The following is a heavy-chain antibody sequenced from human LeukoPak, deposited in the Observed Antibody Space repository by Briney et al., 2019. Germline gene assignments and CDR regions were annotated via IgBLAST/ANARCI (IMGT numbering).Heavy chain of an antibody. Sequence: ASVKVSCKASGYTFTSYYMHWVRQAPGQGLEWMGIINPSGGSTSYARKFQGRVTMTRDTSTSTVYMELSSLRSEDTAVYYCARDRRLGGYSGQAHYFDYWGQGTLVTVSS. V-gene: IGHV1-46*01. D-gene: IGHD5-12*01. CDR1: GYTFTSYY. J-gene: IGHJ4*02. CDR2: INPSGGST. CDR3: ARDRRLGGYSGQAHYFDY.